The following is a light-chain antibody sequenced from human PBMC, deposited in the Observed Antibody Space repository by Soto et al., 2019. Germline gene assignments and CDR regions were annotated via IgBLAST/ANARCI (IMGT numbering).Light chain of an antibody. CDR2: GAS. V-gene: IGKV3-20*01. CDR3: QKYGSSGT. CDR1: QSVSSNY. Sequence: EIVLTQSPGTLSLSPGERXTLSCRASQSVSSNYLAWYQQKPGQAPRLLIYGASNRATGIPDRFSGSGSGTDFTLTISRLEPEDFAVYYCQKYGSSGTFGQGTKGDIK. J-gene: IGKJ1*01.